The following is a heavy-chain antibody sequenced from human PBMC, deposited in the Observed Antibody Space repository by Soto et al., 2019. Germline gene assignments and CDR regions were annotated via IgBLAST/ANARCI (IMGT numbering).Heavy chain of an antibody. CDR2: INHSGST. D-gene: IGHD2-2*01. V-gene: IGHV4-34*01. J-gene: IGHJ6*02. Sequence: SETLSLTCAVYGGSFSGYYWSWIRQPPGKGLEWIGEINHSGSTNYNPSLKSRVTISVDTSKNQFSLKLSSVTAADTAVYYCAGGLGCSSTSRYPGRQRGHCYYGMVVWGPGTSLTVSS. CDR3: AGGLGCSSTSRYPGRQRGHCYYGMVV. CDR1: GGSFSGYY.